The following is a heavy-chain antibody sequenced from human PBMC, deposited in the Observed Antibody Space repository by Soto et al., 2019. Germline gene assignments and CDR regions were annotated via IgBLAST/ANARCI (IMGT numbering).Heavy chain of an antibody. J-gene: IGHJ3*02. CDR2: ISAYNGNT. CDR1: GYTFTSYG. Sequence: ASVKVSCKASGYTFTSYGISWVRQAPGQGLEWMGWISAYNGNTNYAQKLQGRVTMTTDTSTSTAYMELRSLRSDDTAVYYCAKTYYDFWSGYYTGLVDIWGQGTMVTVSS. V-gene: IGHV1-18*01. D-gene: IGHD3-3*01. CDR3: AKTYYDFWSGYYTGLVDI.